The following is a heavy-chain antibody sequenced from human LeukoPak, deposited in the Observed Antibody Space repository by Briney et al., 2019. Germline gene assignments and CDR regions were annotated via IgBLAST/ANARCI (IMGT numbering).Heavy chain of an antibody. CDR3: ARGYSHDREGAFDI. V-gene: IGHV7-4-1*02. CDR2: INTNTGTP. Sequence: GASVKVSCKASGYSFTTIAVNWVRQAPGQRLEWMGWINTNTGTPRYAQGFTGRFVFSLDTSVSTAYMQISTLKAEDTAVYYCARGYSHDREGAFDIWGQGTKVTVSS. CDR1: GYSFTTIA. J-gene: IGHJ3*02. D-gene: IGHD5-18*01.